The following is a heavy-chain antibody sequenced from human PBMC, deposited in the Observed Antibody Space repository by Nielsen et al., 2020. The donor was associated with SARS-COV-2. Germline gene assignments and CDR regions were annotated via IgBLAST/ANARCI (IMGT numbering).Heavy chain of an antibody. Sequence: SETLSLTCTVSTGINNYYWSWIRQPPGKGLEWLAYIHYSGTANYNPSLKSRGLVSIDTSKNQFSLKLGSVTAADTAVYYCATDGFSFGTFDYWGQGALVTVSS. D-gene: IGHD1-1*01. CDR1: TGINNYY. CDR3: ATDGFSFGTFDY. J-gene: IGHJ4*02. V-gene: IGHV4-59*01. CDR2: IHYSGTA.